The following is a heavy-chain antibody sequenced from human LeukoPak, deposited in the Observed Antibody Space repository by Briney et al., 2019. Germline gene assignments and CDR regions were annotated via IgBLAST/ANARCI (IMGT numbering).Heavy chain of an antibody. D-gene: IGHD5-18*01. V-gene: IGHV1-18*01. CDR2: ISAYNGNT. J-gene: IGHJ4*02. Sequence: ASVKVSCTASGYTFTSYGISWVRQAPGQGLEWMGWISAYNGNTNYAQKLQGRVTMTTDTSTSTAYMELRSLRSDDTAVYYCATLRGGYSYGDRSFDYWGQGTLVTVSS. CDR1: GYTFTSYG. CDR3: ATLRGGYSYGDRSFDY.